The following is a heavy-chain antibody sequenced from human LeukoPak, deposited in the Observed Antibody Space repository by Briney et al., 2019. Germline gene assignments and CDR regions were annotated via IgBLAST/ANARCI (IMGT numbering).Heavy chain of an antibody. CDR1: GYTFTGYY. D-gene: IGHD6-19*01. CDR3: ARDPPGDSGLDY. Sequence: GASVKVSCKASGYTFTGYYMHWVRQAPGQGLEWMGRINPNSGGTNYAQKFQGRVTMTRDTSISTAYMELSRLRSDDTAVYYCARDPPGDSGLDYWGQGTLVTVSS. J-gene: IGHJ4*02. V-gene: IGHV1-2*06. CDR2: INPNSGGT.